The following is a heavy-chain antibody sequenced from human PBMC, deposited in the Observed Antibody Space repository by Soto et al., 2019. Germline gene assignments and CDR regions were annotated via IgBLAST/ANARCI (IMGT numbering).Heavy chain of an antibody. CDR2: IIPIFGTA. CDR1: GGTFSSYA. CDR3: ARVPFALRYCSGTSCPSTSYYYYYCMDV. D-gene: IGHD2-2*01. Sequence: GASVKVSCKASGGTFSSYAISWVRQAPGQGLEWMGGIIPIFGTANYAQKFQGRVTITADESTSTAYMELSSLRSEDTAVYYCARVPFALRYCSGTSCPSTSYYYYYCMDVWGQGTTGTGSS. J-gene: IGHJ6*02. V-gene: IGHV1-69*13.